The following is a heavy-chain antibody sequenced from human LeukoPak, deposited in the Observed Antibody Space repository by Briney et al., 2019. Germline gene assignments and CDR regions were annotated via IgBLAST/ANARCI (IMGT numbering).Heavy chain of an antibody. CDR3: AREGDYYDSSGYWHWFDP. CDR2: IIPIFGTA. J-gene: IGHJ5*02. CDR1: AGTFSGYA. D-gene: IGHD3-22*01. Sequence: GASVKVSCKASAGTFSGYAISWVRQAPGQGLEWMGRIIPIFGTANYAQKFQGRVTITADKSTSTAYMELSSLRSEDTAVYYCAREGDYYDSSGYWHWFDPWGQGTLVTVSS. V-gene: IGHV1-69*06.